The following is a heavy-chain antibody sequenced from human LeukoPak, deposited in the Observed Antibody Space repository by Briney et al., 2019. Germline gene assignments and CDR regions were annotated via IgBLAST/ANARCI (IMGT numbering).Heavy chain of an antibody. D-gene: IGHD1-26*01. CDR3: ARKIVGATSSFDS. CDR2: ISYDGSNK. V-gene: IGHV3-30-3*01. J-gene: IGHJ4*02. CDR1: GFTFSSYA. Sequence: PGGSLRLSCAASGFTFSSYAMHWVRQAPGKGLEWVAVISYDGSNKYYADSVKGRFTISRDNSKNTLYLQMNSLRAEDTAVYYCARKIVGATSSFDSWGQGTLVTVSS.